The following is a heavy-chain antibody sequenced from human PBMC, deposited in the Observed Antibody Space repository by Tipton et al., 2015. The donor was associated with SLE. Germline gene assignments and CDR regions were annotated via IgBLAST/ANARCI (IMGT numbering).Heavy chain of an antibody. CDR3: AREYGDY. CDR2: IYSGGST. J-gene: IGHJ4*02. D-gene: IGHD2-8*01. Sequence: SLRLSCAASGFTLSSYAMTWVRQAPGKGLEWVSIIYSGGSTYYADSVKGRFTVSRGTSKNTLYLQMSSLRSDDTAVYYCAREYGDYWGQGTLVTVSS. CDR1: GFTLSSYA. V-gene: IGHV3-23*03.